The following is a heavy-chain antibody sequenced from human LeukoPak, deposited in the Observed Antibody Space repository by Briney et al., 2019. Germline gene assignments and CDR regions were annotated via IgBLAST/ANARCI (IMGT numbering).Heavy chain of an antibody. V-gene: IGHV3-74*01. CDR2: INSAGSTT. J-gene: IGHJ5*02. Sequence: GGSLRLSCAASGFTSSSYWMHWVRQAPGKGLVWVSLINSAGSTTTYADSVKGRFTISRDNAKNTLYLQMNSLRAEDTAVYYCASSYGSGRFDPWGQGTLVTVSS. D-gene: IGHD3-10*01. CDR3: ASSYGSGRFDP. CDR1: GFTSSSYW.